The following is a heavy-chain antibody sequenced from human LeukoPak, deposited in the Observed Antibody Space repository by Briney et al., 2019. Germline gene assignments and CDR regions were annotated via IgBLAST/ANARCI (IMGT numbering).Heavy chain of an antibody. Sequence: GGSLRLSCAASGFTVSSNYMSWVRQAPGKGLEWVSVIYSGGSTYYADSVKGRFTISRDNSKNTLYLQMNSLRAEDTAVYYCARGYVWGSYRFDNWFDPWGQGTLVTVSS. V-gene: IGHV3-66*01. CDR3: ARGYVWGSYRFDNWFDP. J-gene: IGHJ5*02. D-gene: IGHD3-16*02. CDR1: GFTVSSNY. CDR2: IYSGGST.